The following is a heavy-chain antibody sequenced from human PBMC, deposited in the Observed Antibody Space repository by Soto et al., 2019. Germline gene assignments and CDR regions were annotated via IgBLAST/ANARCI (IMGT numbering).Heavy chain of an antibody. CDR2: ISYDGSNK. Sequence: QVQLVESGGGVVQPGRSLRLSCAASGFTFSSYAMHWVRQAPGKGLEWVAVISYDGSNKYYADSVKGRLTISRDNSKITLYLHMNRLSAEDTAVYYCARDQLVVVVAATPESYYGMDVWGQGTTVTVSS. J-gene: IGHJ6*02. CDR3: ARDQLVVVVAATPESYYGMDV. D-gene: IGHD2-15*01. V-gene: IGHV3-30-3*01. CDR1: GFTFSSYA.